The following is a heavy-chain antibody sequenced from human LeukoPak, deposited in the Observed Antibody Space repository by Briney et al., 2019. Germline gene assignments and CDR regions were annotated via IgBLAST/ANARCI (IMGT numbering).Heavy chain of an antibody. CDR2: IRSKAYGGTT. CDR3: TRDGVGYCSSTSCPNYYYYYMDV. V-gene: IGHV3-49*04. D-gene: IGHD2-2*01. J-gene: IGHJ6*03. CDR1: GFTFGDYA. Sequence: GGSLRLSCTASGFTFGDYAMSWVRQAPGKGLEWVGFIRSKAYGGTTEYAASVKGRFTISRDDSKSIAYLQMNSLKTEDTAVYYCTRDGVGYCSSTSCPNYYYYYMDVWGKGTTVTISS.